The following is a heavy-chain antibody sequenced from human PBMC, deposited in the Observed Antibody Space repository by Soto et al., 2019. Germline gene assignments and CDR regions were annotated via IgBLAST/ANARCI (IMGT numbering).Heavy chain of an antibody. V-gene: IGHV4-31*03. D-gene: IGHD4-17*01. CDR1: GVSISNDVYY. CDR2: IYYTGST. CDR3: ARQEYGDYVFLDY. J-gene: IGHJ4*02. Sequence: SETLSLTCTVSGVSISNDVYYWTWMRQYPGKGLEWVGYIYYTGSTYYNPSLTSRVMMSVDTSKNQFSLKLSSVTAADTAVYYCARQEYGDYVFLDYWGQGTLVTVSS.